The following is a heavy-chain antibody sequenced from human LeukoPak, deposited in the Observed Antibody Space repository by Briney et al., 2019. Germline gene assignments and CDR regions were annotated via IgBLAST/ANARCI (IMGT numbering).Heavy chain of an antibody. CDR3: ARVPQWDSSVDY. V-gene: IGHV3-21*04. J-gene: IGHJ4*02. Sequence: GSLRLSCAASGFTFSSYSMNWVRQAPGKGLEWVSSISSSSSYIYYADSVKGRFTISRDNAKNSLYLQMNSLRAEDTAVYYCARVPQWDSSVDYWGQGTLVTVSS. CDR2: ISSSSSYI. D-gene: IGHD3-22*01. CDR1: GFTFSSYS.